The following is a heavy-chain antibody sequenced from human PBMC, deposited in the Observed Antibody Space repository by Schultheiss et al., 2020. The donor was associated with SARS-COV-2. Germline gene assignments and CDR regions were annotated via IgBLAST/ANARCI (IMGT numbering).Heavy chain of an antibody. D-gene: IGHD5-24*01. V-gene: IGHV3-74*01. CDR1: GFTFRNYW. Sequence: GGSLRLSCTASGFTFRNYWMHWVRQAPGKGLAWVSRVNGDATYTSYADSVRGRFTVSRDNAKNTVYLQMNSLRVDDTAVYYCVKEGEEMGTSWGQGTLVTVSS. CDR2: VNGDATYT. J-gene: IGHJ4*02. CDR3: VKEGEEMGTS.